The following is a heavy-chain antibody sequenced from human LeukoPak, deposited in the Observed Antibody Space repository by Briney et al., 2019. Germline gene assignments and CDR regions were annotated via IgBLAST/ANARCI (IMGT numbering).Heavy chain of an antibody. CDR2: ISAYNCNT. CDR3: ARDSKLWFGEFPDY. V-gene: IGHV1-18*01. Sequence: GASVKVSCKASGYTFTSYGISWVRQAPGQGLEWMGWISAYNCNTNYAQKLQGRVTMTTDTSTSTAYMELRSLRSDDAAVYYCARDSKLWFGEFPDYWGQGTLVTVSS. D-gene: IGHD3-10*01. J-gene: IGHJ4*02. CDR1: GYTFTSYG.